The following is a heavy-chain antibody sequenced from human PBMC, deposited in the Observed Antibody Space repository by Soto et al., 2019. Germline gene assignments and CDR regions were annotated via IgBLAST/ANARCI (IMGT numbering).Heavy chain of an antibody. D-gene: IGHD5-12*01. CDR1: GFTFSSYA. CDR3: ARGGRWLQLFYYYGMDV. V-gene: IGHV3-23*01. J-gene: IGHJ6*02. Sequence: EVQLLESGGGLVQPGGSLRLSCAASGFTFSSYAMSWVRQAPGKGLEWVSAISGSGGSTYYADSVKGRFTISRDNSKNTLYLQMNSLRAEDTAVYYCARGGRWLQLFYYYGMDVWGQGTTVTVSS. CDR2: ISGSGGST.